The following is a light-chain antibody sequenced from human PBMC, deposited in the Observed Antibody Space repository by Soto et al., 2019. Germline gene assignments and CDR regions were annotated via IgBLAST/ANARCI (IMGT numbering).Light chain of an antibody. CDR1: SSDVGAYNL. CDR3: ASPTSSNFV. J-gene: IGLJ1*01. CDR2: EVT. Sequence: QSALTQPASVSGSPGQSITISCTGTSSDVGAYNLVSWYQHLPDKAPKLIISEVTNRPSGVSDRFSGSKSGNTASLTISGLEAEDEADYCCASPTSSNFVFGSGTKITVL. V-gene: IGLV2-14*01.